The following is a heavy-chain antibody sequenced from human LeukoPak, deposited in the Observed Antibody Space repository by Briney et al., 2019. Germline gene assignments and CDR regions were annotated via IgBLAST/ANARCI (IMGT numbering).Heavy chain of an antibody. Sequence: GEPLKICCVCAGYSCSSYWIGWVRQTAGKGLEWMGIIYPGDSETRYSPSFQGQITISADKTIRIAYLHWNSLKPSDTAMYYCAIPLRYGRGWPPVGYWGQGPLVTVSS. J-gene: IGHJ4*02. V-gene: IGHV5-51*01. CDR2: IYPGDSET. CDR3: AIPLRYGRGWPPVGY. D-gene: IGHD6-19*01. CDR1: GYSCSSYW.